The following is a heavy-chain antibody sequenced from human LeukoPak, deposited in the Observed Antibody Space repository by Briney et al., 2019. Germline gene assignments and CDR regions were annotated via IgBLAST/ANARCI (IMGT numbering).Heavy chain of an antibody. CDR2: INFSGNI. D-gene: IGHD7-27*01. CDR3: AREMGKAFGI. V-gene: IGHV4-59*01. J-gene: IGHJ3*02. Sequence: PSETLSLTCIVAGGSISTYYWSWIRQPPGKGLEWIGSINFSGNIDFNPSLKTRVTISIDTSNNQFSLKLTSVTATDSAIYFCAREMGKAFGIWGHGTMVTVSS. CDR1: GGSISTYY.